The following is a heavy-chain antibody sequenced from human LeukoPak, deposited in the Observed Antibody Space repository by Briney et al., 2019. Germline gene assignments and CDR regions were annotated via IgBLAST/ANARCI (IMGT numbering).Heavy chain of an antibody. CDR3: ARVSAYCSSTSCYISRAWFDP. CDR2: INHSGST. J-gene: IGHJ5*02. D-gene: IGHD2-2*02. Sequence: PSETLSLTCAVYGGSFSGYYWSWIRQPPGKGLEWIGEINHSGSTNYNPSLKSRATISVDTSKNQFSLKLSSVTAADTAVYYCARVSAYCSSTSCYISRAWFDPWGQGTLVTVSS. CDR1: GGSFSGYY. V-gene: IGHV4-34*01.